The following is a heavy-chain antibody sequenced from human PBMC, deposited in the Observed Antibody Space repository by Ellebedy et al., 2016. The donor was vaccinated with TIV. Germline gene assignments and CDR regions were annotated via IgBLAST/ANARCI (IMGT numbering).Heavy chain of an antibody. D-gene: IGHD3/OR15-3a*01. CDR1: GFSFSNYP. Sequence: GESLKISCAASGFSFSNYPMTWVRQAPGKGLEWVSGISGSGSRTDYADSVKGRFTISRDNSKNTLFLQMHSLRAEDTAVYFCAKDRDWYGTDVEAFVIWGQGTMVTVSS. J-gene: IGHJ3*02. V-gene: IGHV3-23*01. CDR2: ISGSGSRT. CDR3: AKDRDWYGTDVEAFVI.